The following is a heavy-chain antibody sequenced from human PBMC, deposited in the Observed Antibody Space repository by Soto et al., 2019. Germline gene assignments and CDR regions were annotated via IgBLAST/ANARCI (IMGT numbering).Heavy chain of an antibody. V-gene: IGHV3-7*05. D-gene: IGHD3-10*01. Sequence: DVHLVESGGNLVQPGGSLRLSCAASGFTFSMYYMGWVRQAPGKGLEWVANTNQDGTIKNYVDYVKGRFTVSRDNAKNSLYLQINSLRDDDTAVYYCVKDVVGSRGSLGQWVQGTQVIVSS. CDR1: GFTFSMYY. J-gene: IGHJ4*02. CDR3: VKDVVGSRGSLGQ. CDR2: TNQDGTIK.